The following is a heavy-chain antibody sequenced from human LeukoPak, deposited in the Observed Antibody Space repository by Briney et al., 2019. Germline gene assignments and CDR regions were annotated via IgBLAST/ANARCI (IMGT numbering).Heavy chain of an antibody. CDR3: ARMAVAGIFDY. CDR2: ISSSGSTI. J-gene: IGHJ4*02. D-gene: IGHD6-19*01. Sequence: GGSLRLSCAASGFTFSDYYMSWIRQAPGEGLEGVSYISSSGSTIYYADSVKGRFTISRDNAKNSLYLQMNSLRAEDTAVYYCARMAVAGIFDYWGQGTLVTVSS. CDR1: GFTFSDYY. V-gene: IGHV3-11*01.